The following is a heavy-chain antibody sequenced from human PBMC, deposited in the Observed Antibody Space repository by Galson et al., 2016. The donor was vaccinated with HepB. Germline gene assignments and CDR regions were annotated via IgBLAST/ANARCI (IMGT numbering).Heavy chain of an antibody. CDR2: IYWDDDT. CDR3: AHLRGSLVVGHPAAARFLSMDV. J-gene: IGHJ6*02. CDR1: GFSLTTTGVG. D-gene: IGHD2-15*01. Sequence: PALVKPPQTLTLTCTFSGFSLTTTGVGVGWIRQPPGKTLDWLALIYWDDDTRYNPSLESRLTITKDTSKNQVVLTMTHMDPVDTATYYCAHLRGSLVVGHPAAARFLSMDVWGQGTTVTVSS. V-gene: IGHV2-5*02.